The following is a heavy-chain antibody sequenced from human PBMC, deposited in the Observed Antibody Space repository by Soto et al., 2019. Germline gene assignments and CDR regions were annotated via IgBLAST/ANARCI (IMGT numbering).Heavy chain of an antibody. CDR3: ARDSPAPIAAAGTFDY. Sequence: GGSLRLSCAASGFTFSSYSMNWVRQAPGKGLEWVSSISSSSSYIYYADSVKGRFTISRDNAKNSLYLQMNSLRAEDTAVYYCARDSPAPIAAAGTFDYWGHGTLVTVSS. CDR1: GFTFSSYS. V-gene: IGHV3-21*01. D-gene: IGHD6-13*01. J-gene: IGHJ4*01. CDR2: ISSSSSYI.